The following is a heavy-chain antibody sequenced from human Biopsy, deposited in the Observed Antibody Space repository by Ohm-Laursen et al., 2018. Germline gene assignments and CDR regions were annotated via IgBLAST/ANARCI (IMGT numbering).Heavy chain of an antibody. CDR1: GYNFGNYY. CDR3: ARESPLRLGVCGAIRCFKEVFGMDV. J-gene: IGHJ6*02. Sequence: ASVKVSCKASGYNFGNYYINWVRKVPGQGLEWLGVVNPVAEATMYAQKFQDRITLHRDASTNTVYMDLTSLTSEDTAVYYCARESPLRLGVCGAIRCFKEVFGMDVWGQGTTVIVSS. V-gene: IGHV1-46*01. CDR2: VNPVAEAT. D-gene: IGHD2-21*01.